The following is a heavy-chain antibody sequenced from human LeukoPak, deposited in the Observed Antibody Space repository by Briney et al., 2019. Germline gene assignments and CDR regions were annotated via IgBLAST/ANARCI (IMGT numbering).Heavy chain of an antibody. V-gene: IGHV5-51*01. CDR3: ARRSFDGYDFWSGYDPTYYFDY. D-gene: IGHD3-3*01. CDR2: IYPGESDT. Sequence: GESLKISCKGSGYSFTSYWIGWVRQMPGKGLEWMGIIYPGESDTRYSPSFQGQVTISADKSISTAYLQWSSLKASDTAMYYCARRSFDGYDFWSGYDPTYYFDYWGQGTLVTVSS. J-gene: IGHJ4*02. CDR1: GYSFTSYW.